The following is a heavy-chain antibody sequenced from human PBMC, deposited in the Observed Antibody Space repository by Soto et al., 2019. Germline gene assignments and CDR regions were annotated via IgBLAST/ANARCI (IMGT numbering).Heavy chain of an antibody. V-gene: IGHV3-23*01. J-gene: IGHJ4*02. CDR2: ISGSGGST. D-gene: IGHD2-21*02. CDR3: AKLYIVVVTAIDY. CDR1: GFTFSSYA. Sequence: GRSLRLSCAASGFTFSSYAMSWVRQAPGKGLEWVSAISGSGGSTYYADSVKGRFTISRDNSKNTLYLQMNSLRAEDTAVYYCAKLYIVVVTAIDYWGQGTLVTVSS.